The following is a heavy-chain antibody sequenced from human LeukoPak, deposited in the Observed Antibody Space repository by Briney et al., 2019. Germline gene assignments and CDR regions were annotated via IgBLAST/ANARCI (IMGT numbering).Heavy chain of an antibody. J-gene: IGHJ4*02. D-gene: IGHD4-23*01. V-gene: IGHV3-23*01. CDR3: ANARWFLDS. Sequence: SLRLSCAASGITFTNYATSWVRQAPGKGLEWVSGISDSGDGTYYADSVKGRFTISIDNSKNTLYLQMNSLRAEDTAVYYCANARWFLDSWGQGTLVTVSS. CDR2: ISDSGDGT. CDR1: GITFTNYA.